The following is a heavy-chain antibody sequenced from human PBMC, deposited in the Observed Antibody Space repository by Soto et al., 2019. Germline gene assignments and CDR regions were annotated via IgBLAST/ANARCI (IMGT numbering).Heavy chain of an antibody. V-gene: IGHV3-33*01. CDR2: IWFDGSNE. Sequence: QVPLVESGGGVVQPGTSLRLSCAASGFTFSSYGMHWVRQAPGKGPEWVAVIWFDGSNEYYGDSVKGRFTISRDNSKNTLYLQMNSLRAEDTAVYYCARSGDYDYYCAMDVWGQGTTVTVSS. CDR3: ARSGDYDYYCAMDV. J-gene: IGHJ6*02. D-gene: IGHD4-17*01. CDR1: GFTFSSYG.